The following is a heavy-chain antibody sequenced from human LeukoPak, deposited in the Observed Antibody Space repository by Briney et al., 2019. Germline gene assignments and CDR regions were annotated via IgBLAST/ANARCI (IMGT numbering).Heavy chain of an antibody. CDR2: ISGRGRNT. V-gene: IGHV3-23*01. Sequence: GGSLRLSCAASGFTFNNYAMTWVRQAPGKGLEWVSSISGRGRNTYYADSVKGRFTISRDNAKNSLYLQMNSLRAEDTAVYYCARSSPMDVWGKGTTVTISS. J-gene: IGHJ6*03. CDR1: GFTFNNYA. CDR3: ARSSPMDV.